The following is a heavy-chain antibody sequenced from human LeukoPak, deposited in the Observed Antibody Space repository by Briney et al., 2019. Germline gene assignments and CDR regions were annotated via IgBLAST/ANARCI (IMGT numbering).Heavy chain of an antibody. J-gene: IGHJ4*02. CDR2: ISGSGGST. CDR1: GFTFSSYA. CDR3: AKDSSRYYDFWSGYYPYFDY. V-gene: IGHV3-23*01. D-gene: IGHD3-3*01. Sequence: SGGSLRLSCAASGFTFSSYAMSWVRQAPGKGLEWVSAISGSGGSTYYADSVKGRFTISRDNSKNTLYLQMNSLRAEDTAVYYCAKDSSRYYDFWSGYYPYFDYWGQGTLDTVSS.